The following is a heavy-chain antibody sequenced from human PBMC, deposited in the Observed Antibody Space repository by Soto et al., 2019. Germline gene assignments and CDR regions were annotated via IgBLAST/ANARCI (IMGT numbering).Heavy chain of an antibody. CDR2: ISHSGST. CDR1: GGSFSGYY. J-gene: IGHJ6*02. D-gene: IGHD6-19*01. CDR3: AREGWTSEGYGMDV. V-gene: IGHV4-34*01. Sequence: SETLSLTCAVYGGSFSGYYWSWIRQPPGKGLEWIGEISHSGSTNYNPSLKSRVTISVDTSKNQFSLKLSSVTAADTAVYYCAREGWTSEGYGMDVWGQGTTVTVSS.